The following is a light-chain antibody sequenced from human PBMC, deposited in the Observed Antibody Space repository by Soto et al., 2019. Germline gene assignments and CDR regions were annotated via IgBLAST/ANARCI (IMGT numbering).Light chain of an antibody. V-gene: IGLV2-14*01. CDR2: EVN. Sequence: QSALTQPASVSGSPGLSITISCTGTSSDVGGYNYVSWYQQHPGKAPKLMIYEVNNRPSGVSNRFSGSKSGNTASLTISGLQAEDEADYYCSSYTSSTTPYVFGTGTKLTVL. J-gene: IGLJ1*01. CDR1: SSDVGGYNY. CDR3: SSYTSSTTPYV.